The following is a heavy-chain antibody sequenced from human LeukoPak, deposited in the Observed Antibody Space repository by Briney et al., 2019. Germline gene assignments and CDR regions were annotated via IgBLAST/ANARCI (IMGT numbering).Heavy chain of an antibody. D-gene: IGHD3-10*01. Sequence: PGGSLRLSCVASGFTFDDYGIGWVRQAPGKGLEWVSGINWNGGSTDYADSVKGRFTISRDNAKNSVYLQMSSLRVEDTALYHCVLTSGSGSYRGYLNYRGQGTLVTVSS. V-gene: IGHV3-20*01. CDR3: VLTSGSGSYRGYLNY. J-gene: IGHJ4*02. CDR1: GFTFDDYG. CDR2: INWNGGST.